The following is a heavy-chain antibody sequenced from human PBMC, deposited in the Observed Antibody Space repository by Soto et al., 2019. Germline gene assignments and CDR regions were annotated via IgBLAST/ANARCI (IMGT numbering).Heavy chain of an antibody. J-gene: IGHJ4*02. CDR1: GYTFISYG. Sequence: QVQLVQSGAEVKKPGASVKVSCKASGYTFISYGISWVRQAPEQGLEWMGWINPYNGNTNYAQKLQGRVTMTTDTPTKAYYMELRSMRADATAVYYSAGDWVGIDYWGQGTLVTVSS. CDR3: AGDWVGIDY. CDR2: INPYNGNT. D-gene: IGHD1-26*01. V-gene: IGHV1-18*01.